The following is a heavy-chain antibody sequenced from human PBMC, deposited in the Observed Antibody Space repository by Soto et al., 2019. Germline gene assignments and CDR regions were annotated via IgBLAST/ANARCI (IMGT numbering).Heavy chain of an antibody. CDR2: VYHTGDT. D-gene: IGHD2-21*02. CDR3: AREIVTAGGNNYFDP. V-gene: IGHV4-4*02. Sequence: ASETLSLTCGVSGGTVASSHWWSWVRQSPGRGLEWMGNVYHTGDTNFNPSLQSRVTFSVDKSNNQFSLRLTSVTAADTAVYFCAREIVTAGGNNYFDPWGPGTLVTVSS. J-gene: IGHJ5*02. CDR1: GGTVASSHW.